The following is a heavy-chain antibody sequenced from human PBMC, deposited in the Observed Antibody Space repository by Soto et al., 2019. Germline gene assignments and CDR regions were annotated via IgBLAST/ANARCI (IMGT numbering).Heavy chain of an antibody. V-gene: IGHV1-3*01. Sequence: QVQLVQSGAELKKPGASVKGSCKSSGNTFPNYAIHWVRQAPGQRPEWMGWINGGNGNTYYSEKFQGRVTFTRDTSASTVYMELSSLRSEDTAIYYCARDDSGYSSSWYIDYFNYWGQGALVTVSS. CDR1: GNTFPNYA. J-gene: IGHJ4*02. CDR3: ARDDSGYSSSWYIDYFNY. CDR2: INGGNGNT. D-gene: IGHD6-13*01.